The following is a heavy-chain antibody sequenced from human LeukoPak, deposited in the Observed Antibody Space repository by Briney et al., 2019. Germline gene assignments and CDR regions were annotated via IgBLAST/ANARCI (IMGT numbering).Heavy chain of an antibody. CDR2: ISGSGGGT. CDR1: GFTFSNYA. V-gene: IGHV3-23*01. CDR3: ANSFYGF. J-gene: IGHJ4*02. D-gene: IGHD2/OR15-2a*01. Sequence: GGSLRLSCAASGFTFSNYAMSWVRQAPGKGLEWVSAISGSGGGTYYADSVKGRLTISRDNSKNTVYLQMNSLRAEDTAVYYCANSFYGFWGQGTLVTVSS.